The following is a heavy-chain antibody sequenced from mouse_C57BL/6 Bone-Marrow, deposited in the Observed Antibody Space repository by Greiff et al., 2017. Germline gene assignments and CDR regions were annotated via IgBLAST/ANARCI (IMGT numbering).Heavy chain of an antibody. V-gene: IGHV1-55*01. D-gene: IGHD1-1*01. Sequence: QVQLQQPGAKLVKPGASVKMSCKASGYTFTSYWITWVKQRPGQGLEWIGDIYPGSGSTNYNEKFKSKATLTVDTSSSTAYMQLSSLTSEDSAVYYCARLYYGSSYEGDYWGQGTTLTVSS. CDR3: ARLYYGSSYEGDY. J-gene: IGHJ2*01. CDR2: IYPGSGST. CDR1: GYTFTSYW.